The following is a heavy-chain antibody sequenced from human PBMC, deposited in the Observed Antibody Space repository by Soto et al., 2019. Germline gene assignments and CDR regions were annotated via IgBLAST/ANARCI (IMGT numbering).Heavy chain of an antibody. D-gene: IGHD4-4*01. J-gene: IGHJ6*02. CDR1: GYTFTSYA. Sequence: ASVKVSCKASGYTFTSYALHWVRQAPGQRLEWMGWINAGNGNTKYSQKFQGRVTITRDTSASTAYMELSSLRSEDTAVCYCARVYTDYYGMDVSGQGTTVTVSS. V-gene: IGHV1-3*01. CDR3: ARVYTDYYGMDV. CDR2: INAGNGNT.